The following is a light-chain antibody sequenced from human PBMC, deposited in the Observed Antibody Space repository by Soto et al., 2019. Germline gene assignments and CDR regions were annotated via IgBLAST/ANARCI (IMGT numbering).Light chain of an antibody. Sequence: DIQMTQSPSSLSASVGDRVTITCRASQDISNYLNWYQQKPGKAPKLLIYGASNLQSGVPSRFSGSGSGTDFTLTISSLQPEDFATYYCQQSYSIPPLTFGGGTKVEIK. CDR3: QQSYSIPPLT. V-gene: IGKV1-39*01. CDR2: GAS. CDR1: QDISNY. J-gene: IGKJ4*01.